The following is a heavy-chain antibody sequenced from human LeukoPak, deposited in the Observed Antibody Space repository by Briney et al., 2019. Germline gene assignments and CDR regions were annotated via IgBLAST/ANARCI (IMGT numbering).Heavy chain of an antibody. CDR1: GYTFTSYA. CDR2: INAGNGNT. Sequence: ASVKVSCKASGYTFTSYAMHWVRQAPGQRLEWMGWINAGNGNTKYSQKFQGRVTITRDTSASTAYMELSSLRSEDTAVYYCARHPVYYYDSSGYLSDAFDIWGQGTMVTVSS. J-gene: IGHJ3*02. D-gene: IGHD3-22*01. V-gene: IGHV1-3*01. CDR3: ARHPVYYYDSSGYLSDAFDI.